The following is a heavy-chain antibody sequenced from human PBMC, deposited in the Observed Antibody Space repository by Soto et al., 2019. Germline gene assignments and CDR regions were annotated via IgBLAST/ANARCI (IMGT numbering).Heavy chain of an antibody. V-gene: IGHV3-23*01. Sequence: GGSLRLSCAASGFTFSSYVMSWVRQAPGKGLEWVSAISGSGGSTYYADSVKGRFTISRDNSKNTLYLQMNSLRAEDTAVYYCAKGSDVLRFLEWLHDDAFDIWGQGTMVTVSS. J-gene: IGHJ3*02. CDR3: AKGSDVLRFLEWLHDDAFDI. CDR2: ISGSGGST. D-gene: IGHD3-3*01. CDR1: GFTFSSYV.